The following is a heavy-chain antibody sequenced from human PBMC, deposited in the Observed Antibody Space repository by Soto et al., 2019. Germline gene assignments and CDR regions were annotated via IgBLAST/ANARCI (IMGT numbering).Heavy chain of an antibody. V-gene: IGHV3-23*01. CDR1: GFTFHTYA. CDR3: AKDRMNFNSVWDPFDV. D-gene: IGHD2-15*01. Sequence: LRLSCAASGFTFHTYAMSWVRQAPGKGLEWVSGIGGGDTHYADSVTGRFTISRDDSKSTLFLQMNSLRAEDTAVYYCAKDRMNFNSVWDPFDVWGQGTLVTVSS. J-gene: IGHJ3*01. CDR2: IGGGDT.